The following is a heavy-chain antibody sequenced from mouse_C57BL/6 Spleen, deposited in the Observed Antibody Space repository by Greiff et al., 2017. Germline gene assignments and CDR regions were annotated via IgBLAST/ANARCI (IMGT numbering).Heavy chain of an antibody. Sequence: VKLLESGPELVKPGASVKISCKASGYAFSSSWMNWVKQRPGKGLEWIGRIYPGDGDTNYNGKFKGKATLTADKSSSTAYMQLSSLTSQDSAVYFVARSGYDGCWFAYWGQGTLVTVSA. J-gene: IGHJ3*01. CDR3: ARSGYDGCWFAY. D-gene: IGHD2-10*02. CDR1: GYAFSSSW. CDR2: IYPGDGDT. V-gene: IGHV1-82*01.